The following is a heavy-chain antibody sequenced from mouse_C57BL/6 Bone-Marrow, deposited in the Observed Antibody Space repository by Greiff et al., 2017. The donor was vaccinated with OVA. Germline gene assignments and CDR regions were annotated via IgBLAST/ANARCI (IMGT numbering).Heavy chain of an antibody. V-gene: IGHV5-6*01. CDR1: GFTFSSYG. CDR3: ARHDLGQGD. CDR2: ISSGGSYT. Sequence: EVKLVESGGDLVKPGGSLKLSCAASGFTFSSYGMSWVRQTPDKRLEWVATISSGGSYTYYPDSVKGRFTISRDNAKNTLYLQMSSLKSEDTAMYYCARHDLGQGDWGQGTTLTVSS. J-gene: IGHJ2*01. D-gene: IGHD3-3*01.